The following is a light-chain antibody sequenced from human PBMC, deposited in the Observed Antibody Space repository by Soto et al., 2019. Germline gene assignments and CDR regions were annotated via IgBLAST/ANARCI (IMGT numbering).Light chain of an antibody. CDR2: AAS. V-gene: IGKV1-39*01. CDR3: QHKHENPPCT. Sequence: DIQMTQSPSSLSASVGDRVTITCRASQSITKYLNWYQQKPGKAPRLLIYAASNLQSGVPSRFSGIWSGTDFTLTISSLQPEDFATYYCQHKHENPPCTFGHGTVVEVK. J-gene: IGKJ1*01. CDR1: QSITKY.